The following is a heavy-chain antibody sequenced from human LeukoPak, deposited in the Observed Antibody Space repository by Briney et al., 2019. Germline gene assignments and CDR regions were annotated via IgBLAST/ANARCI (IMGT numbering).Heavy chain of an antibody. J-gene: IGHJ4*02. D-gene: IGHD3-16*01. CDR3: ARGNLYTAATIEDY. CDR1: GFTFSSYG. CDR2: ISYDGSNK. V-gene: IGHV3-30*03. Sequence: PGGSLRLSCAASGFTFSSYGMHWVRQAPGKGLEWVAVISYDGSNKYYADSVKGRFTVSRDNSKNTVFLQMNSLSAEDTSRYYCARGNLYTAATIEDYWGQGTLVTASS.